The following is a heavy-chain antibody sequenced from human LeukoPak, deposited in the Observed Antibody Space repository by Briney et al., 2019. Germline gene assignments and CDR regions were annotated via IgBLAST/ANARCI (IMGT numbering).Heavy chain of an antibody. CDR1: GLIFSDYY. CDR3: AKALSSSFYYFDL. V-gene: IGHV3-23*01. CDR2: IHGGGDVT. D-gene: IGHD3-16*02. J-gene: IGHJ2*01. Sequence: GGSLRLSCAASGLIFSDYYMSWIRQAPGKGLEWVSTIHGGGDVTYYADSVKGRFTISRDNSRNTLYLQMNSLRAEDTAVYYCAKALSSSFYYFDLGGRGTLVTVSS.